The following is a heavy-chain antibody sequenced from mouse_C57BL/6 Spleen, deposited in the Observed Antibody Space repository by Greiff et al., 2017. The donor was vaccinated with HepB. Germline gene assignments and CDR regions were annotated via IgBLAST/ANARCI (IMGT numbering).Heavy chain of an antibody. J-gene: IGHJ3*01. CDR1: GYSITSGYD. CDR3: ARDGRGGWFAY. CDR2: ISYSGST. Sequence: EVQLQESGPGMVKPSQSLSLTCTVTGYSITSGYDWHWIRHFPGNKLEWMGYISYSGSTNYNPSLKSRISITHDTSKNHFFLKLNSVTTEDTATYYCARDGRGGWFAYWGQGTLVTVSA. V-gene: IGHV3-1*01.